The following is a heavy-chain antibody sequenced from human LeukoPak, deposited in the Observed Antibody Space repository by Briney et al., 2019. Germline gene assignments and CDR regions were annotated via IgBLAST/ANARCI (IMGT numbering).Heavy chain of an antibody. V-gene: IGHV4-4*07. J-gene: IGHJ3*02. CDR2: IYTSGNT. CDR3: ARCSSWYFCAFDI. D-gene: IGHD6-13*01. Sequence: SETLSLTCTVSGDSIGNYYWNWIRQPAGKGLEWIGRIYTSGNTDYNPSLKSRITMSVDTSKKQFSLKLRSVTAADTVVYYCARCSSWYFCAFDIWGQGTVVTVSS. CDR1: GDSIGNYY.